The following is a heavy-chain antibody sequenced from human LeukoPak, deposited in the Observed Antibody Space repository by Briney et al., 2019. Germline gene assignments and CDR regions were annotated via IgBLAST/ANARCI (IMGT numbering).Heavy chain of an antibody. V-gene: IGHV3-48*02. CDR1: GFTSSSYS. CDR3: ARAEITRYHYYGMDV. CDR2: ISSSSSTI. D-gene: IGHD5-24*01. Sequence: GGSLRLSCAASGFTSSSYSMNWVRQAPGKGLEWVSYISSSSSTIYYADSVKGRFTISRDNAKNSLYLQMNSLRDEDTAVYYCARAEITRYHYYGMDVWGQGTTVTVSS. J-gene: IGHJ6*02.